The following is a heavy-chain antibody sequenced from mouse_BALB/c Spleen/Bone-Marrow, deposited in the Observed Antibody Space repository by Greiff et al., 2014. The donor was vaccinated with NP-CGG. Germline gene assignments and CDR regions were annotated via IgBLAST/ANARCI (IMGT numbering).Heavy chain of an antibody. Sequence: SGAELVRPGVSVKISCKGSGYTFTDYAMHWVKQSHAKSLEWIGVISTYYGDASYNQKFKGKATITVDKSSSTAYMELARLTSEDSAIYYCAREVRDDYAMDYWGQGTSVTVSS. D-gene: IGHD2-14*01. V-gene: IGHV1S137*01. CDR1: GYTFTDYA. J-gene: IGHJ4*01. CDR2: ISTYYGDA. CDR3: AREVRDDYAMDY.